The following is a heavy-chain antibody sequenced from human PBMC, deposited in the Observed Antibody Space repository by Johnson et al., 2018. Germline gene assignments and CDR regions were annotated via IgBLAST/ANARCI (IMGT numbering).Heavy chain of an antibody. CDR2: IWYDGSNK. D-gene: IGHD3-16*01. Sequence: QVQLVESGGGVVQPGRSLRLSCAASGFTFSSYGMHWVRQAPGKGLEWVAVIWYDGSNKYYADSVKGRFTISRDNSKNTLYLQMNSLRAEDTAVYYCAREITPYYYYGMGVWGQGTTVTVSS. V-gene: IGHV3-33*01. J-gene: IGHJ6*02. CDR1: GFTFSSYG. CDR3: AREITPYYYYGMGV.